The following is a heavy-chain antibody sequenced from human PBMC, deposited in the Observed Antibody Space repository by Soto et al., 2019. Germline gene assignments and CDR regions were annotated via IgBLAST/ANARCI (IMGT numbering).Heavy chain of an antibody. V-gene: IGHV4-61*08. Sequence: SETLSLTCTVSGDSITSGDNYWSWIRQPPGKGLEWIGYIYYSGSTNYNPSLKSRVTISVDTSKNQFSLKLSSVTAADTAVYYCARSEKRWLQRGIDYWGQGTLVTVSS. CDR3: ARSEKRWLQRGIDY. D-gene: IGHD5-12*01. CDR2: IYYSGST. J-gene: IGHJ4*02. CDR1: GDSITSGDNY.